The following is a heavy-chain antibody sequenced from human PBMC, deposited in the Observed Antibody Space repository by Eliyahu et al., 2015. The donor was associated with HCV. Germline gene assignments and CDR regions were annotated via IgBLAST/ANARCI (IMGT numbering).Heavy chain of an antibody. CDR2: ISPDSGAT. D-gene: IGHD4-17*01. Sequence: QAQLVQSGSEVKRPGASLXXSCKXSGYSFTDYFXHWLRQAPGQGLEWMGWISPDSGATNFAEEFEGRVSMTRDPSITTAYLELRRLRSDDTALYYCAREGSGDYNDAFDVWGQGTMVPVSS. V-gene: IGHV1-2*02. CDR1: GYSFTDYF. CDR3: AREGSGDYNDAFDV. J-gene: IGHJ3*01.